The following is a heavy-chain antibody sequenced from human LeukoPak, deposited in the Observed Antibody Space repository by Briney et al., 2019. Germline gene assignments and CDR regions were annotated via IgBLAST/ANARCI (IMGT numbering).Heavy chain of an antibody. Sequence: GGSLRLSCEASGFTFSSHWISWVRQAPRTGLEGGAIIKQDGSEKDYVDSVTGRFTISRDNAKNSLYLQMNSLRDEDTAVYYCARDTSAWRYGMDVWGQGTTVTVSS. D-gene: IGHD6-19*01. J-gene: IGHJ6*02. CDR2: IKQDGSEK. V-gene: IGHV3-7*01. CDR1: GFTFSSHW. CDR3: ARDTSAWRYGMDV.